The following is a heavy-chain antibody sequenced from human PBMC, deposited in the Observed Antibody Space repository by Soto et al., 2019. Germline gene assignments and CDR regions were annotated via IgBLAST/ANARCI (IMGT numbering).Heavy chain of an antibody. CDR2: INHSGST. D-gene: IGHD1-26*01. V-gene: IGHV4-34*01. CDR3: ARVSRGSYYY. Sequence: QVQLQQWGAGLLKPSETLSLTCAVYGGSFSGYYWSWIHQPPGKGLEWIGEINHSGSTNYNPSLKSRVTISVDTSKNQFSLKLSSVTAADTAVYYCARVSRGSYYYWGQGTLVTVSS. J-gene: IGHJ4*02. CDR1: GGSFSGYY.